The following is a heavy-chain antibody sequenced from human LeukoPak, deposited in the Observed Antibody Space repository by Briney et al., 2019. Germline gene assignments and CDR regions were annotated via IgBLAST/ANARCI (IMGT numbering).Heavy chain of an antibody. V-gene: IGHV1-69*05. CDR2: IIPIFGTA. CDR3: ARPGDSSGYYLWAFDI. D-gene: IGHD3-22*01. Sequence: SVKVPCKASGGTFSSYAISWVRQAPGQGLEWMGRIIPIFGTANYAQKFQGRVTITTDESTSTAYMELSSLRSEDTAVYYCARPGDSSGYYLWAFDIWGQGTMVTVSS. J-gene: IGHJ3*02. CDR1: GGTFSSYA.